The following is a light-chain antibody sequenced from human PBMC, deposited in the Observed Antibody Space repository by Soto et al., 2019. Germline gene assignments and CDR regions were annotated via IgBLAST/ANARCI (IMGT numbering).Light chain of an antibody. CDR3: LQDYNYPRT. Sequence: AIQMTQSPSSLSASVGDRVTITCRASQGIRTELGWYQQKPGKAPQLLIYGTSTLQSGVPSRFSGSGSGTEFTLTISSLQPEDFATDFCLQDYNYPRTFGQGTKVEIK. CDR2: GTS. J-gene: IGKJ1*01. V-gene: IGKV1-6*01. CDR1: QGIRTE.